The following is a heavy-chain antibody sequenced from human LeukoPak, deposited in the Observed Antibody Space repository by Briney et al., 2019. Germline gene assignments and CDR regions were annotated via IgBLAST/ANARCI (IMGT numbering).Heavy chain of an antibody. V-gene: IGHV4-39*07. Sequence: SETLSLTCTVSGGSISSSSYYWGWIRQPPGKGLEWIGSIYYSGTTYYNPSLKSRVTISVDTSKNQFSLNLSSVTAADTAVYYCARGPHYSPPMGVWGQGTTVTVSS. CDR1: GGSISSSSYY. CDR3: ARGPHYSPPMGV. J-gene: IGHJ6*02. CDR2: IYYSGTT. D-gene: IGHD2-15*01.